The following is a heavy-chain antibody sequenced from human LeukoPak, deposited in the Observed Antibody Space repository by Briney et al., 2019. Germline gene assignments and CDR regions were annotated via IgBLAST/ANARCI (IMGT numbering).Heavy chain of an antibody. CDR1: GYSFTSNY. J-gene: IGHJ4*02. CDR3: AGDQEAFDY. V-gene: IGHV1-46*01. CDR2: IYPRDGST. Sequence: GASVTVSCKASGYSFTSNYIHWVRQAPGQGLEWMGMIYPRDGSTSYAQKFQGRVTVTRDTSTSTVHMELSGLRSEDTAVSYCAGDQEAFDYWGQGTLVTVSS.